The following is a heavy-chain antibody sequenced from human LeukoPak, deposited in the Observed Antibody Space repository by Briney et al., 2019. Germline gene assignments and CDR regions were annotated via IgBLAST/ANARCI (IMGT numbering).Heavy chain of an antibody. D-gene: IGHD2-15*01. Sequence: GVSLRLSCAASGFTFDDYAMHWVRQAPGKGLEWVSLISGDGGSTYYADSVRGRFTISRDNSKNSLYLQMDSLRTEDTAFYYCAKEIDTLGTNAFDIWGQGTMVTVSS. V-gene: IGHV3-43*02. J-gene: IGHJ3*02. CDR2: ISGDGGST. CDR3: AKEIDTLGTNAFDI. CDR1: GFTFDDYA.